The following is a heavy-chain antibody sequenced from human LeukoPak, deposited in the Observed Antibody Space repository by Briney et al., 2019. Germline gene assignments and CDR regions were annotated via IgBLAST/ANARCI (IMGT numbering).Heavy chain of an antibody. J-gene: IGHJ4*02. CDR3: AKQIAAAEM. Sequence: GGSLRLSCVTSGFSFNRYSMSWVRQAPGKGLEWVSAISGSGGSTYYADSVKGRFTISRDNSKNTLYLQMNSLRAEDTAVYYCAKQIAAAEMWGQGTLVTVSS. D-gene: IGHD6-13*01. V-gene: IGHV3-23*01. CDR1: GFSFNRYS. CDR2: ISGSGGST.